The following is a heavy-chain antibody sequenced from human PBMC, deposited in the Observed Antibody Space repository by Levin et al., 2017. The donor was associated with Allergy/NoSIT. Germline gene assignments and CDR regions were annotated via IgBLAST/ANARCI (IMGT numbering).Heavy chain of an antibody. J-gene: IGHJ4*02. CDR1: GFSVSTNY. Sequence: TGESLKISCAASGFSVSTNYMSWVRQVPGKGLEWVSFIYGSGRTDYAPSVKGRATISRDNSKNILYLQMNNLRAEDTAVYFCARELSFGDYVLGYWGQGTLVTVSS. V-gene: IGHV3-53*01. CDR3: ARELSFGDYVLGY. D-gene: IGHD3-16*01. CDR2: IYGSGRT.